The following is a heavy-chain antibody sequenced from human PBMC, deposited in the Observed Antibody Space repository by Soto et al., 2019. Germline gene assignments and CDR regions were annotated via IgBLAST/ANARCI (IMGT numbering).Heavy chain of an antibody. CDR1: GFTFSSYD. V-gene: IGHV3-23*01. CDR2: VSIGGST. J-gene: IGHJ4*02. CDR3: AKRRGAGGHFDY. Sequence: DVQLLESGGGLVQPEGSLRLSCAASGFTFSSYDMGWVRQGPGKGLEWVAVVSIGGSTHYADSVRGRFTISRDNSKNTLSLQMNSLTAEDTAVYFCAKRRGAGGHFDYWAREPWSPSP. D-gene: IGHD2-15*01.